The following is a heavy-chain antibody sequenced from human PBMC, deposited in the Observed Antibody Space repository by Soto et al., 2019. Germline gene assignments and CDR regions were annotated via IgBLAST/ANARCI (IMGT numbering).Heavy chain of an antibody. J-gene: IGHJ5*02. CDR2: ISAYNGNT. D-gene: IGHD3-10*02. Sequence: ASGKVSWKASGYTFTRNGSRWVRQAPGQGIEWMGWISAYNGNTNYAQKLQGRVTMTTDTSTSTAYMELRSLRSDDTAVYDCARNPHRTMFVAVILAALGRGLDPWG. V-gene: IGHV1-18*01. CDR3: ARNPHRTMFVAVILAALGRGLDP. CDR1: GYTFTRNG.